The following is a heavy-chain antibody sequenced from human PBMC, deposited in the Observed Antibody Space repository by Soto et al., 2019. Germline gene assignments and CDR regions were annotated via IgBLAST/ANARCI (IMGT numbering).Heavy chain of an antibody. CDR3: ARESSRNQGGMDV. D-gene: IGHD6-13*01. V-gene: IGHV4-31*03. CDR1: GGSISSGGYY. J-gene: IGHJ6*02. CDR2: IYYSGST. Sequence: PSETLSLTCTVSGGSISSGGYYWSWIRQHPGKGLEWIGYIYYSGSTYYNPSLKSRVTISVDTSKNQFSLKLSSVTAADTAVYYCARESSRNQGGMDVWGQGTTVTVSS.